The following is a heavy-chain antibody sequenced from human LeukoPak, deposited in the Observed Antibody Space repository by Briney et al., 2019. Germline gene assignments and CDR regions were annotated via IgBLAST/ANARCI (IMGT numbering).Heavy chain of an antibody. CDR3: ARGDNWNPPDY. V-gene: IGHV3-23*01. CDR1: GFTFSSYT. CDR2: ISGSGGST. J-gene: IGHJ4*02. D-gene: IGHD1-20*01. Sequence: PGGSLRLSCAASGFTFSSYTMSWVRQAPWKGLEWVSAISGSGGSTYYADSVKGRFTISRDNAKNSLYLQMNSLRAEDTAVYYCARGDNWNPPDYWGQGTLVTVSS.